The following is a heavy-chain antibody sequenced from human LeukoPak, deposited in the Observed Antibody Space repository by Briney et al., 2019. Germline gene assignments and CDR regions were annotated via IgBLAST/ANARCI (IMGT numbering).Heavy chain of an antibody. CDR2: VKSDGSST. CDR3: SGYGFLGPVAAYLHC. J-gene: IGHJ4*02. D-gene: IGHD6-13*01. V-gene: IGHV3-74*01. CDR1: GFNFSSYS. Sequence: RGGSLLQSCAASGFNFSSYSMHWVRQAPGKELVGVSRVKSDGSSTTYADSVKGGFTISRDNARNTLSLQMNSRRAQDTAAYYCSGYGFLGPVAAYLHCWGGGTPVTVSS.